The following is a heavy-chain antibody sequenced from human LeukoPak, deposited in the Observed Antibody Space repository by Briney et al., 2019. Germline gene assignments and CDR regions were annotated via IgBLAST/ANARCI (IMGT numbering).Heavy chain of an antibody. J-gene: IGHJ4*02. D-gene: IGHD6-25*01. CDR3: ARVTAYSSENYFDY. V-gene: IGHV4-38-2*01. CDR1: GYSLSSGYY. CDR2: IYYRGST. Sequence: SETLSLTCAVSGYSLSSGYYWGWIRQPPGKGLEWIGSIYYRGSTHYNPSLKSRVTISVETSKNQFSLKLSSLTAADTAVYYCARVTAYSSENYFDYWGQGTLVTVSS.